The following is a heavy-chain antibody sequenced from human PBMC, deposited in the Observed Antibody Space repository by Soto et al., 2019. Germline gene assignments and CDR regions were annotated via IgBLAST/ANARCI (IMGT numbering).Heavy chain of an antibody. CDR3: ARFGTSYDTSGFLY. Sequence: GSLRLSCAASGFTFGSHWMPWVRQAPGKGLVYVSRISSGGTTTNYAESVKGRFTISRDNARNTLYLQMNSLRVEDTAVYYCARFGTSYDTSGFLYWGQGTPVTVSS. D-gene: IGHD3-22*01. CDR2: ISSGGTTT. V-gene: IGHV3-74*01. CDR1: GFTFGSHW. J-gene: IGHJ4*02.